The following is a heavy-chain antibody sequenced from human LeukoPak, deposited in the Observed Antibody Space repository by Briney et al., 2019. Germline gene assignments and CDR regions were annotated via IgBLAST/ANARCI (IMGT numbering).Heavy chain of an antibody. J-gene: IGHJ5*02. V-gene: IGHV3-7*01. Sequence: GGSLRLSCAASGFTFKRYWMNWLRQAPGKGLEWVANIKRDGNEKNYVDSVKGRFSISRDNAKNSLYLQMDSLRAEDTAAYYYAKEGAEPIITYDPWGQGALVTVSS. D-gene: IGHD3-10*01. CDR1: GFTFKRYW. CDR3: AKEGAEPIITYDP. CDR2: IKRDGNEK.